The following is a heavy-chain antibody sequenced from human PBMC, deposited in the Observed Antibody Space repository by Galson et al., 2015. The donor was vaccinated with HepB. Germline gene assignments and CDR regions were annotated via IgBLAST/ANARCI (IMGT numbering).Heavy chain of an antibody. D-gene: IGHD3-22*01. CDR3: TTPPPDYYDSSGYSP. CDR2: IKSKTDGGTT. CDR1: GFTFSNAW. J-gene: IGHJ5*02. V-gene: IGHV3-15*07. Sequence: SLRLSCAASGFTFSNAWMNWVRQAPGKGLEWVGRIKSKTDGGTTDYAAPVKGRFTISRDDSKNTLYLQMNSLKTEDTAVYYCTTPPPDYYDSSGYSPWGQGTLVTVSS.